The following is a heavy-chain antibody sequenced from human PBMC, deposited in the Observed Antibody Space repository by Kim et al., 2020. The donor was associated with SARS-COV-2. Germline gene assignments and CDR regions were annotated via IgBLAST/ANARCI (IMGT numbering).Heavy chain of an antibody. V-gene: IGHV1-24*01. CDR2: FDPEDGET. J-gene: IGHJ4*02. Sequence: ASVKVSCKVSGYTLTELSMHWVRQAPGKGLEWMGGFDPEDGETIYAQKFQGRVTMTEDTSTDTAYMELSSLRSEDTAVYYCAVRGPSPYGGERAFDYWGQGTLVTVSS. D-gene: IGHD2-21*01. CDR1: GYTLTELS. CDR3: AVRGPSPYGGERAFDY.